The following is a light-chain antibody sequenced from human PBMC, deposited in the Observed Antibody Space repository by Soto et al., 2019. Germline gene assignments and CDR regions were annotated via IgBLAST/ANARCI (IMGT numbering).Light chain of an antibody. CDR3: QQRSNSWT. Sequence: EIVLTQSPATLSLSPGERATLSCRASQSVSSYLAWYQQKPGQAPRLLIYDASNRATSIPARFSGSGSGTDFTLTISILEPEDFAVYYCQQRSNSWTFGQGTKVEIK. CDR2: DAS. J-gene: IGKJ1*01. V-gene: IGKV3-11*01. CDR1: QSVSSY.